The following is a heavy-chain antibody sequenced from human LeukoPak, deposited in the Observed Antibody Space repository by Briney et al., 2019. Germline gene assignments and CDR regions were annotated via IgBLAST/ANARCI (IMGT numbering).Heavy chain of an antibody. CDR1: GFNFGSYS. CDR3: ANSAAVGTFY. J-gene: IGHJ4*02. V-gene: IGHV3-23*01. CDR2: MSADSATT. Sequence: PGGSLRLSCAASGFNFGSYSMTWVRQAPGKGLEWVSVMSADSATTFYADSVKGRFTISRDNAKNTVFLQMSSLRAEDTAIYYCANSAAVGTFYWGQGTLVTVSS. D-gene: IGHD6-13*01.